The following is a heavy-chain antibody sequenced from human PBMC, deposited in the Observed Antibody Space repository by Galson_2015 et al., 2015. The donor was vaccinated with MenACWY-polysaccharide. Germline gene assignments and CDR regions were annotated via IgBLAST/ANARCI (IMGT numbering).Heavy chain of an antibody. J-gene: IGHJ3*02. CDR2: IQNVGSPK. Sequence: SLRLSCAASGLTFRSSGMHWVRQAPGKGLEWVALIQNVGSPKAYADSVKGRFTISRDNSKNTLYLEMNSLRAEDTAVYYCARESSRIVFHALDIWRQGTMVTVSS. CDR3: ARESSRIVFHALDI. V-gene: IGHV3-33*05. CDR1: GLTFRSSG. D-gene: IGHD6-19*01.